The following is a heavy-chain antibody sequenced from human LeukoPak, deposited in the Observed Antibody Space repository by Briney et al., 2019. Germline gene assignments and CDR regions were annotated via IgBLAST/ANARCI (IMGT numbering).Heavy chain of an antibody. CDR3: ARDRGQWVPLGALDI. CDR2: ISPFNGNT. J-gene: IGHJ3*02. Sequence: ASVKVSRKASGYTFNTYGISWVRQAPGQGLEWIGWISPFNGNTNYAQNVQGRATMATDTSTSTAYMDLRGLRSDDTAVYYCARDRGQWVPLGALDIWGQGTMVTVSS. V-gene: IGHV1-18*01. CDR1: GYTFNTYG. D-gene: IGHD6-19*01.